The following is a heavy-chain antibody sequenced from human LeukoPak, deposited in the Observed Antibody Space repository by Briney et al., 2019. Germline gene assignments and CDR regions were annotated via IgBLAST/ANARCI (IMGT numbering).Heavy chain of an antibody. D-gene: IGHD6-6*01. J-gene: IGHJ4*02. Sequence: SQTLSLTCTVSGGSISSGGYYWSWIRQHPGKGLEWIGYIYYSGSTYYNPSLKGRVTITVDTSKNQFSLKLSSVTAADTAVYYCVGSRGSSSSDYWGQGTLVTVSS. V-gene: IGHV4-31*03. CDR1: GGSISSGGYY. CDR2: IYYSGST. CDR3: VGSRGSSSSDY.